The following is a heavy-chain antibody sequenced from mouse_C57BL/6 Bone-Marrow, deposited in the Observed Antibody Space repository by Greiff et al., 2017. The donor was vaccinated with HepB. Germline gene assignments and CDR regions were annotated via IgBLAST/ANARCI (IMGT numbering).Heavy chain of an antibody. CDR3: ARDIFDYYGSSYL. D-gene: IGHD1-1*01. CDR2: IYPSDSET. CDR1: GYTFTSYW. J-gene: IGHJ1*03. V-gene: IGHV1-61*01. Sequence: QVQLQQPGAELVRPGSSVKLSCKASGYTFTSYWMDWVKQRPGQGLEWIGNIYPSDSETHYNQKFKDKATLTVDKSSSTAYMQLSSLTSEDSAVYYCARDIFDYYGSSYLWGTGTTVTVSS.